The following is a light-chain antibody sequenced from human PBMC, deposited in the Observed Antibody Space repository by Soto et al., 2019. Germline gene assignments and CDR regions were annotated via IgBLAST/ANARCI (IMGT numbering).Light chain of an antibody. J-gene: IGKJ1*01. CDR3: QQYNSYSPRT. CDR2: DAS. Sequence: DIQMTQSPSSLYASVGDRVTITCRASQKISTYLNWYQQEPGKAPKLLIYDASSLESGVPSRFSGSGSGTEFTLSISSLQPDDFATYYCQQYNSYSPRTFGQGTKVDIK. CDR1: QKISTY. V-gene: IGKV1-5*01.